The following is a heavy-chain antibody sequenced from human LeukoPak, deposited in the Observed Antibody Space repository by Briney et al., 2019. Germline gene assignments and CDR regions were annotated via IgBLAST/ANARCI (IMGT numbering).Heavy chain of an antibody. V-gene: IGHV4-38-2*02. J-gene: IGHJ4*02. CDR2: IYHSGST. D-gene: IGHD3-9*01. CDR1: GYSISSGYY. CDR3: ARWVDLTVY. Sequence: SETLSLTCTVSGYSISSGYYWGWIRQPPGKGLEWIGSIYHSGSTYYNPSLKSRVTISVDTSKNQFPLKLSSVTAADTAVYYCARWVDLTVYWGQGTLVTVSS.